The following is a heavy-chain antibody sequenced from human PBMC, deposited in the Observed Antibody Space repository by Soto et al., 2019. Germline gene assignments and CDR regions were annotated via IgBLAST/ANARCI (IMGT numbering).Heavy chain of an antibody. Sequence: EVQLLESGGGLVQPGGSLRLSCAASEFTFSSYAMSWVRQAPGKGLEWVSTISGSGAGTYYADSAKGRFTISRDNSKNTLYLQMNNLRAEDTAVYYCAKSRGRGNSLDYWGQGTRVTVSS. CDR1: EFTFSSYA. CDR3: AKSRGRGNSLDY. CDR2: ISGSGAGT. D-gene: IGHD2-21*02. V-gene: IGHV3-23*01. J-gene: IGHJ4*02.